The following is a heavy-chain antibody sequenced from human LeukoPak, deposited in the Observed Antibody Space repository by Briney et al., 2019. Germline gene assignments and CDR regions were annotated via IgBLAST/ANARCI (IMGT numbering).Heavy chain of an antibody. Sequence: SETLSLTCSVSGGSFSGSYYWSWIRQPAGKGLEWIGRIYSSGSANYNSSLQSRVTMSVDTPQNQFSLKLSSVTAADTAVYYCAREAFGGVIVFDSWGPGTLVTVSS. V-gene: IGHV4-4*07. D-gene: IGHD3-16*02. CDR3: AREAFGGVIVFDS. J-gene: IGHJ4*02. CDR2: IYSSGSA. CDR1: GGSFSGSYY.